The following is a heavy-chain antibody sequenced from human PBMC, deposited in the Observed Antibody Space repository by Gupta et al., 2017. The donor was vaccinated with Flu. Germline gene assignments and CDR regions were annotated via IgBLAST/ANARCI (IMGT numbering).Heavy chain of an antibody. V-gene: IGHV1-2*06. CDR3: AREKFCDTTICYRWYYP. D-gene: IGHD2-2*02. J-gene: IGHJ5*02. Sequence: QGQLVHAGAEAKKSGDSVNVCRKASEYTLIPYYQQRLRRAPGLGLEWMGRINPHSGTTNYEQKFQGRVTVTMDTSISTAYMDLSGLTSGNTAVYYCAREKFCDTTICYRWYYPWGQGTLVTVSS. CDR2: INPHSGTT. CDR1: EYTLIPYY.